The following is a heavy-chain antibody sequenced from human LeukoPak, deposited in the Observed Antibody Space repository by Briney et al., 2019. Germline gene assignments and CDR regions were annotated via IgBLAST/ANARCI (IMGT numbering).Heavy chain of an antibody. D-gene: IGHD3-3*01. J-gene: IGHJ6*02. CDR2: ISAYNGNT. CDR3: ARDSVDFWSGYYYYYYYGMDV. CDR1: GYTITSYG. Sequence: ASVKVSCKAPGYTITSYGISWVRQAPGQGLEWMGWISAYNGNTNYAQKLQGRVTMTTDTSTSTAYMELRSLRSDDTAVYYCARDSVDFWSGYYYYYYYGMDVWGQGTTVTVSS. V-gene: IGHV1-18*01.